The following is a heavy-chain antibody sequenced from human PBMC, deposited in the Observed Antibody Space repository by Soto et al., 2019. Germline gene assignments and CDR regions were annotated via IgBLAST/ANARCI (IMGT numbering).Heavy chain of an antibody. J-gene: IGHJ1*01. Sequence: EVQLVESGGGLVQPGGSLRLSCLVSGLTSTRYWMAWVRQAPGRGPEWVANIKHDGTRKFYLDSVWGRFTISTDNAKISLFLQMHGPRVDDTSVYHCVFDVGGYWGQGTPVTVSA. CDR3: VFDVGGY. D-gene: IGHD6-25*01. CDR2: IKHDGTRK. CDR1: GLTSTRYW. V-gene: IGHV3-7*05.